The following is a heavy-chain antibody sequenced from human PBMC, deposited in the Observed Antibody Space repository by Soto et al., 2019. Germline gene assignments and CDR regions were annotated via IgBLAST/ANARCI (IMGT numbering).Heavy chain of an antibody. D-gene: IGHD1-1*01. Sequence: EVQLLESGGGLVQPGGSLRLSCAASGFNFNIYAMTWVRQAPGKGLEWVSTISPGGDSTYFADSVKGRVTISRDNSKNTLSLQMNSLRAEDTATYLCATALGNPYSSYCMDVWGTGTTVTVSS. CDR1: GFNFNIYA. CDR3: ATALGNPYSSYCMDV. V-gene: IGHV3-23*01. CDR2: ISPGGDST. J-gene: IGHJ6*03.